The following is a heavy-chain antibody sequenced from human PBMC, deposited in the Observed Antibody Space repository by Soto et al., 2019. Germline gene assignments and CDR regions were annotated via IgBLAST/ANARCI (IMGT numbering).Heavy chain of an antibody. CDR2: IYSGGST. CDR1: GFTVSSNY. Sequence: GSLRLSCAASGFTVSSNYMSWVRQAPGKGLEWVSVIYSGGSTYYADSVKGRFTISRDNSKNTLYLQMNSLRAGDTAVYYCARGRYDFWSGYYHYGMDVWGQGTTVTVSS. D-gene: IGHD3-3*01. CDR3: ARGRYDFWSGYYHYGMDV. V-gene: IGHV3-53*01. J-gene: IGHJ6*02.